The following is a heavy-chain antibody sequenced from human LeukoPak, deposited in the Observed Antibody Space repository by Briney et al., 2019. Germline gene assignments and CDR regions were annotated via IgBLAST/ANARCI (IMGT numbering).Heavy chain of an antibody. CDR1: GYTFTGYY. CDR2: INPNSGGT. D-gene: IGHD3-3*01. J-gene: IGHJ4*02. V-gene: IGHV1-2*02. CDR3: ARNSYYDFWSGYSFDY. Sequence: ASVKVSCKASGYTFTGYYMHWVRQAPGQGREWMGWINPNSGGTNYAQKFQGRVTMTRDTSISTAYMELSRLRSDDTAVYYCARNSYYDFWSGYSFDYLGQGTLVTVSS.